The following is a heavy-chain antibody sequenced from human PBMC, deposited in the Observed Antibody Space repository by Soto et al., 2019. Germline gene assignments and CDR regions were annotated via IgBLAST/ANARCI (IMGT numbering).Heavy chain of an antibody. D-gene: IGHD3-10*01. Sequence: QVQLQQWGAGLLKPSETLSLTCAVYGGSFSGYYYSWIRQPPGKGLEWIGEINHAGTTNYNPSLKSRVTVSVDVSKNQVSLKLNSVAAADTAMYYCARGRYYYGSGSLNWFGPWGQGTLVTVSS. CDR2: INHAGTT. J-gene: IGHJ5*02. CDR1: GGSFSGYY. CDR3: ARGRYYYGSGSLNWFGP. V-gene: IGHV4-34*01.